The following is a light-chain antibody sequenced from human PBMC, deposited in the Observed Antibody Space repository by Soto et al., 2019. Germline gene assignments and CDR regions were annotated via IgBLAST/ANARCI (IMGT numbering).Light chain of an antibody. V-gene: IGKV3-20*01. CDR2: GAS. CDR1: QSVSSGY. Sequence: EIVLTQSPNTLSLSPGETATLSCRASQSVSSGYLVWYQQKPGQAPRLPIYGASTRATGIPDRFSGSGSGTDFTLTISRLEPEDFAVYYCQQYGNSPPSVTFGPGTKVDIK. CDR3: QQYGNSPPSVT. J-gene: IGKJ3*01.